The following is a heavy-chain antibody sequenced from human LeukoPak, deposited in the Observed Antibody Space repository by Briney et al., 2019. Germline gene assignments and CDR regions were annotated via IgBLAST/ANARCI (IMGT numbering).Heavy chain of an antibody. CDR1: GFTFSSYS. J-gene: IGHJ4*02. CDR2: ISSSSSYI. D-gene: IGHD3-22*01. Sequence: GGSLRLSCAASGFTFSSYSMNWVRQAPGKGLEWVSSISSSSSYIYYADSVKGRFTISRDNAKNSLYLQMNSLRAEDTAVYYCARSGAEVYSSGYTNWGQGTLVTVSS. V-gene: IGHV3-21*04. CDR3: ARSGAEVYSSGYTN.